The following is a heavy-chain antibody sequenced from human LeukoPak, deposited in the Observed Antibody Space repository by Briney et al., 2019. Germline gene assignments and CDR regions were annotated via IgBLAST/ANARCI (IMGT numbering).Heavy chain of an antibody. J-gene: IGHJ4*02. D-gene: IGHD1-1*01. Sequence: GGSLRLSCEASGFTFRDYGMNWVRQAPGKGLEWISFISGSRSLIYYADSVRGRFTISRDNAKNSLFLQMTSLTTEDAGVFYCARQFRAKYNPLDHWGQGTLVTVSS. CDR2: ISGSRSLI. V-gene: IGHV3-48*04. CDR3: ARQFRAKYNPLDH. CDR1: GFTFRDYG.